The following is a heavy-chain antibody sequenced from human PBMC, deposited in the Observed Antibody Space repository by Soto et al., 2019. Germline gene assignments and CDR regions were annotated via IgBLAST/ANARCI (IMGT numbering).Heavy chain of an antibody. CDR1: GGSISSYY. J-gene: IGHJ4*02. D-gene: IGHD3-22*01. CDR3: ARSDSRY. V-gene: IGHV4-59*01. CDR2: IYYSGST. Sequence: QVQLQESGPGLVKPSETLSLTCTVSGGSISSYYWSWIRQPPGKGLEWIGYIYYSGSTNYNTSLKSRVTLSVETSKIQFSLKLSFVTAADTAVYYCARSDSRYWGQGTRVTVSS.